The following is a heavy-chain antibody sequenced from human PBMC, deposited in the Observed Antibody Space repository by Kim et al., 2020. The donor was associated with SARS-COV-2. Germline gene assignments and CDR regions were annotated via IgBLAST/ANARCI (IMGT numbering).Heavy chain of an antibody. CDR1: GFTVSNAW. CDR3: TTGAFNF. V-gene: IGHV3-15*01. CDR2: IKSRTNGGTL. J-gene: IGHJ3*01. Sequence: GGSLRLSCAASGFTVSNAWMNWVRQAPGKGLEWFCRIKSRTNGGTLEYAAPVLARSTITTDDSTNTLYLQLNSPRTEDTSLYYCTTGAFNFWGQGTMVTV.